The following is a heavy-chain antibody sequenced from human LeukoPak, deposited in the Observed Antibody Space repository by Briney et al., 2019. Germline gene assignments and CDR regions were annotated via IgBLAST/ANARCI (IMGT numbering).Heavy chain of an antibody. V-gene: IGHV4-30-4*01. Sequence: SETLSLTCTVSGGSISSGDYCWSWIRQPPGKGLEWIGYIYYSGSTYYNPSLKSRITISVDTSKNQFSLKLSSVTAADTAVYYCARDPVTMVRETNYYYGMDVWGQGTTVTVSS. CDR3: ARDPVTMVRETNYYYGMDV. J-gene: IGHJ6*02. D-gene: IGHD3-10*01. CDR1: GGSISSGDYC. CDR2: IYYSGST.